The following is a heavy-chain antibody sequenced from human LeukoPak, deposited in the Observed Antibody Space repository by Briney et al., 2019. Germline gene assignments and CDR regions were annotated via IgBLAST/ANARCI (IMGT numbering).Heavy chain of an antibody. CDR2: IYHSGST. Sequence: SETLSLTCAVSGGPISSSNWWSWVRQPPGKGLEWIGEIYHSGSTNYNPSLKSRVTISVDKSKNQFSLKLSSVTAADTAVYYCARDGSSSSDAFDIWGQGTMVTVSS. V-gene: IGHV4-4*02. CDR3: ARDGSSSSDAFDI. J-gene: IGHJ3*02. D-gene: IGHD6-13*01. CDR1: GGPISSSNW.